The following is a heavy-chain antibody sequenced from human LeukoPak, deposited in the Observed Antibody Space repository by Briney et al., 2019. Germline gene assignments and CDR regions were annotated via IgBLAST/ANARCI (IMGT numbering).Heavy chain of an antibody. J-gene: IGHJ4*02. Sequence: GGSLRLSCAASAGFTFSAYWMNWVRQAPGRGLEWVAIISQDGREKLYVDSVKDRFTISRDNAKSSLYLQINSLRAEDTAVYYCVGGIGWQPDYWGQGTLVTVSS. CDR1: AGFTFSAYW. CDR3: VGGIGWQPDY. V-gene: IGHV3-7*03. D-gene: IGHD6-19*01. CDR2: ISQDGREK.